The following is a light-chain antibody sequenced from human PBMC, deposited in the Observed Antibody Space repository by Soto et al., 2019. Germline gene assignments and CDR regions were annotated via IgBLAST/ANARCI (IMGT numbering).Light chain of an antibody. CDR3: SSYAGSNNWV. Sequence: QSVLTQPPSASGSPGQSVTISCTGTSSDVGGYNYVSWYQHHPGKAPKFMIYEVSKRPSGVPDRFSGSKSGNTASLTVSGLQTEDEADYYCSSYAGSNNWVFGGGTKLTVL. V-gene: IGLV2-8*01. CDR1: SSDVGGYNY. CDR2: EVS. J-gene: IGLJ3*02.